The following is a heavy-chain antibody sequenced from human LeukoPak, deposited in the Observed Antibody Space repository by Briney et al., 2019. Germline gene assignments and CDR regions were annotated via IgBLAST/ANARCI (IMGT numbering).Heavy chain of an antibody. D-gene: IGHD6-19*01. V-gene: IGHV4-39*07. J-gene: IGHJ5*02. CDR2: IYYSGST. CDR3: ARARQWLQNNWFDP. Sequence: SETLSLTCTVSGGSISSSSYHWGWIRQPPGKGLEWIGSIYYSGSTYYNPSLKSRVTISVDTSKNQFSLKLSSVTAADTAVYYCARARQWLQNNWFDPWGQGTLVTVSS. CDR1: GGSISSSSYH.